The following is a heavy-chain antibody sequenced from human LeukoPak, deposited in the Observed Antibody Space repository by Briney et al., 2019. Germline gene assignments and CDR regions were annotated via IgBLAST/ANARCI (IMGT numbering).Heavy chain of an antibody. D-gene: IGHD3-22*01. CDR2: INHSGST. CDR3: ARGRGYYY. CDR1: GGSFSGYY. J-gene: IGHJ4*02. Sequence: SETLSLTCAVYGGSFSGYYWSWIRQPPGKGLEWIGEINHSGSTNYNPSLKGRVTISVDTSKNQFSLKLSSVTAADTAVYYCARGRGYYYWGQGTLVTVSS. V-gene: IGHV4-34*01.